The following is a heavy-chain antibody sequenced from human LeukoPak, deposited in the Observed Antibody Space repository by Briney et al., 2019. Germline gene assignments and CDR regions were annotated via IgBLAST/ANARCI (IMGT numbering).Heavy chain of an antibody. J-gene: IGHJ6*03. CDR2: ISSDNDNT. CDR1: GYTFSSYG. Sequence: ASVKVSCKASGYTFSSYGISWVRQAPGQGLEWMGWISSDNDNTNYAQKLQGRVTLTTDTSTSTAYMELRSLRSDDTAVYYCARDGAGSTDYYYMDVWGKGTTVTVSS. CDR3: ARDGAGSTDYYYMDV. V-gene: IGHV1-18*01. D-gene: IGHD1-1*01.